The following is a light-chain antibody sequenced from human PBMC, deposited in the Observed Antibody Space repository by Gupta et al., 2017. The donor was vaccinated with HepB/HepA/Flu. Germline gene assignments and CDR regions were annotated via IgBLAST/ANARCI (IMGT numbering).Light chain of an antibody. CDR2: GAS. Sequence: DIQMTQSPSSLSASVGDRVTLTCRASQGISVHLAWYQQRPGKVPSLLIYGASTLHSGVPSRFSGSGSGTDFTLTISSLQPEDVATYYCQKQYYTPLTFGHGTEVDIK. J-gene: IGKJ3*01. V-gene: IGKV1-27*01. CDR3: QKQYYTPLT. CDR1: QGISVH.